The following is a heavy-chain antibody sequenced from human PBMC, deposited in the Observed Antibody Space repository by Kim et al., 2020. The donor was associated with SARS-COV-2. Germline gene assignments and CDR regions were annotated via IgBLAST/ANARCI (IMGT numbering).Heavy chain of an antibody. CDR1: GGSISSSSYY. Sequence: SETLYLTCTVSGGSISSSSYYWGWIRQPPGKGLEWIGSIYYSGSTYYNPSLKSRVTISVDTSKNQFSLKLSSVTAADTAVYYCATLSRWELLPGDYWGQG. CDR2: IYYSGST. D-gene: IGHD1-26*01. CDR3: ATLSRWELLPGDY. J-gene: IGHJ4*02. V-gene: IGHV4-39*01.